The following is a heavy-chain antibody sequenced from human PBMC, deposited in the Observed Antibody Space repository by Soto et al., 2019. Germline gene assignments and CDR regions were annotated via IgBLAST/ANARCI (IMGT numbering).Heavy chain of an antibody. Sequence: PSQTLSLTCAISGDSVSSNSAAWNWIRQSPSRGLEWLGRTFYRSGWFNNYAVSVKGRISINPDTSKNQFSLQLNSVTPEDTAVYYCEQGGSLGPLTGYAFDSWGQENLVTVSS. J-gene: IGHJ4*02. D-gene: IGHD5-12*01. V-gene: IGHV6-1*01. CDR2: TFYRSGWFN. CDR3: EQGGSLGPLTGYAFDS. CDR1: GDSVSSNSAA.